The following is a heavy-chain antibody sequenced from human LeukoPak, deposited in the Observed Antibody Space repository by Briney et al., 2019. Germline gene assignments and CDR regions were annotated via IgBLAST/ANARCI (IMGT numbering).Heavy chain of an antibody. CDR3: ARGYYGSGFDP. D-gene: IGHD3-10*01. CDR2: IYTSGST. V-gene: IGHV4-61*02. Sequence: SETLSLTCTVSGGSISSSSYYWSWIRQPAGKGLEWIGRIYTSGSTNYNPSLKSRVTMSVDTSKNQFSLKLSSVTAADTAVYYCARGYYGSGFDPWGQGTLVTVSS. J-gene: IGHJ5*02. CDR1: GGSISSSSYY.